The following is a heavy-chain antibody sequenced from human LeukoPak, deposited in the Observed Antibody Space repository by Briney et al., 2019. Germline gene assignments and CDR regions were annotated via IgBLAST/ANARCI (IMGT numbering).Heavy chain of an antibody. CDR2: ISSSSSYI. J-gene: IGHJ4*02. CDR1: GFTFSSYI. CDR3: ARDAGRGDY. Sequence: GGTLRLTCAASGFTFSSYIRNWLRQAPGKGLEWVSCISSSSSYIYYADSVKGRFTTSRDNAKNSLYLQMNSLRADDTAVYYCARDAGRGDYWGQGALVTVSS. V-gene: IGHV3-21*01. D-gene: IGHD3-16*01.